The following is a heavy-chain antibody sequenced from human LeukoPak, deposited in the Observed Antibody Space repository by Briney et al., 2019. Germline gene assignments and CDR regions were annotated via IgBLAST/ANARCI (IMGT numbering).Heavy chain of an antibody. D-gene: IGHD2-2*01. Sequence: ASVKVSCKASGYTFTSYGITWVRQAPGQGLEWMGWISAYNGNTNYAQKLQGRVTMTTDTSTSTAYMELRSLRSDDTAVYYCARDARSGYCSSTSCYWAYYFDYWGQGTLVTVSS. V-gene: IGHV1-18*01. CDR2: ISAYNGNT. CDR1: GYTFTSYG. CDR3: ARDARSGYCSSTSCYWAYYFDY. J-gene: IGHJ4*02.